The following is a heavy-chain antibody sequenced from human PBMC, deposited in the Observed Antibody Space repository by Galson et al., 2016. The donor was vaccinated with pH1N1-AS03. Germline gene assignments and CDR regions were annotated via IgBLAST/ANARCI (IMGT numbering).Heavy chain of an antibody. CDR3: VTTAYAFGLGSVDAFDV. D-gene: IGHD3-16*01. CDR1: GNTLTELS. Sequence: SVKVSCKVSGNTLTELSIQWVRQAPGEGLDWMGGFDPDNTETVYAQKFQGRVTMTEDTSTDTDYMELSSLRAGYTGKYYCVTTAYAFGLGSVDAFDVWGPGTKVTVSS. J-gene: IGHJ3*01. CDR2: FDPDNTET. V-gene: IGHV1-24*01.